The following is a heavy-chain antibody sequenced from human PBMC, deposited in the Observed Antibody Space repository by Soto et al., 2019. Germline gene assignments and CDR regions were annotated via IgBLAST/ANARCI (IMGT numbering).Heavy chain of an antibody. D-gene: IGHD5-12*01. Sequence: EVPLLESGGGLVQPGGSLRLSCAASEFTFSSFPMSWIRQAPGKGLEWVSTINGETTYYADSVKGRFIISRDNSKNTLYLQMNNLRAEDTAIYYCAKESSGYDIDWGQGTLVTVSS. CDR2: INGETT. V-gene: IGHV3-23*01. CDR1: EFTFSSFP. J-gene: IGHJ4*02. CDR3: AKESSGYDID.